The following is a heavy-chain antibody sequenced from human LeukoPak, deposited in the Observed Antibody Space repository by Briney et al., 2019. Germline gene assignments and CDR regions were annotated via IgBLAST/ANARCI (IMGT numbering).Heavy chain of an antibody. D-gene: IGHD2-15*01. CDR3: AKSPVPSCRGSFCYPFDY. CDR2: ISGSDDGT. J-gene: IGHJ4*02. CDR1: GFTFSTYA. Sequence: GGSLRLSCAASGFTFSTYAMSWVRQIPGKGLEWVSAISGSDDGTYHADSVKGRFTISRDNSRNTLYLQMNTLRAEDTAVYFCAKSPVPSCRGSFCYPFDYWGQGNLVTVSS. V-gene: IGHV3-23*01.